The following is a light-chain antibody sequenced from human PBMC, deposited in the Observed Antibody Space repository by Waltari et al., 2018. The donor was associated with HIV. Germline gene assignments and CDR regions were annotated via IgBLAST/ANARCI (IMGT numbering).Light chain of an antibody. CDR1: QVISSY. J-gene: IGKJ4*01. CDR3: QQLNSYPPT. V-gene: IGKV1-9*01. Sequence: DIQLTQSQSFLSASEGYRVTIPCRASQVISSYLAWYQQKPGKAPKLLIYAASTLQSGVPSRFSGSGSGTEFTLTISSLQPEDFATYYCQQLNSYPPTFGGGTKVEIK. CDR2: AAS.